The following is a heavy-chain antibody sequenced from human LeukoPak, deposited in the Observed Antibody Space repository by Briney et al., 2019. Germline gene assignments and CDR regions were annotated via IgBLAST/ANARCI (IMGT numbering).Heavy chain of an antibody. V-gene: IGHV4-59*01. D-gene: IGHD7-27*01. CDR3: ARGWGFNDY. Sequence: SGTLSLTCAVSGGSISGYHWSWIRQPPGKGLEWIGYVHYSGNTNYNPSLKSRVTISVDTSKSQFSLNLTSGTAADTAVCYCARGWGFNDYWGQGTLVTVSS. CDR1: GGSISGYH. J-gene: IGHJ4*02. CDR2: VHYSGNT.